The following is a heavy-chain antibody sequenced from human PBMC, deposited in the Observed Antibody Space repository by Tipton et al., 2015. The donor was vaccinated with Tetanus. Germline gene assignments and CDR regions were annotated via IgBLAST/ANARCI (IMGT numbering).Heavy chain of an antibody. J-gene: IGHJ5*02. D-gene: IGHD3-3*01. V-gene: IGHV4-61*08. Sequence: GLVKPSETLSLTCTVSGGSVRSGDYSWNWIRQPPGKGLEWIGNIYKTGDTNYNPSLKSRVTMSVNTSKNQFSLRLSSVTAADTALYYCARSQRVEDDAGGLDCLPGFYGDYWFDLWGRGIPVAVSS. CDR3: ARSQRVEDDAGGLDCLPGFYGDYWFDL. CDR2: IYKTGDT. CDR1: GGSVRSGDYS.